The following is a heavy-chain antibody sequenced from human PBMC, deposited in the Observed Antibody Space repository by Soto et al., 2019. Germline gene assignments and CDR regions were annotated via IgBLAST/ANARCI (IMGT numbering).Heavy chain of an antibody. CDR2: IFHVGST. CDR3: ERTTYAGNTFYSFFDY. D-gene: IGHD6-13*01. V-gene: IGHV4-34*12. J-gene: IGHJ4*02. Sequence: PSETLSLTCAVYGGSFSGYYWSWFRQPPGKGLEWIGHIFHVGSTNYSPSLKSRVTISVDTSKNQFSLELSSVTAADTAVYYCERTTYAGNTFYSFFDYWGQGTLVTVSS. CDR1: GGSFSGYY.